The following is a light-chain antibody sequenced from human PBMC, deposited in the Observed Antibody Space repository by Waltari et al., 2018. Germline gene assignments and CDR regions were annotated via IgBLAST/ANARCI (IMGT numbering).Light chain of an antibody. CDR2: RAS. Sequence: DIDMTQSPDSLAVSLGERATINCKSSQSVLYSPENKNYLGWVQQKPGLPPKFLIYRASMRESGVPDRFSGSGSGTDFTLTSTNLQAEDVAVYYCQQYYSVPRTFGQGTKVEIK. CDR3: QQYYSVPRT. CDR1: QSVLYSPENKNY. V-gene: IGKV4-1*01. J-gene: IGKJ1*01.